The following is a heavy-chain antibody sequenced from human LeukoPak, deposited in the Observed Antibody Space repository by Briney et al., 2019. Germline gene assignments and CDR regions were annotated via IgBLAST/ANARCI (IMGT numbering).Heavy chain of an antibody. CDR3: ARARNYGSANWFDP. J-gene: IGHJ5*02. CDR2: IYYSGST. Sequence: SETLSLTCTVSGGSISSSSYYWGWIRQPPGKGLEWIGSIYYSGSTYYNPSLKSRVTISVDTSKNQFSLKLSSVTAADTAVYYCARARNYGSANWFDPWGQGTLVTVSS. CDR1: GGSISSSSYY. V-gene: IGHV4-39*07. D-gene: IGHD3-10*01.